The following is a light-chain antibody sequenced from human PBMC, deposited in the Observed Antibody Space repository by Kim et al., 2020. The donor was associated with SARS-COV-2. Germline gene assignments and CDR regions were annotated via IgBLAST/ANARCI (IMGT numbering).Light chain of an antibody. Sequence: SYELTQPPSVSVSPGQTARITCSGDALPKQYAYWYQQKPGQAPVLVIYKDSERPSGIPERFSGSSSVTTVTLTISGVQAEDEADYYCQSADSSGTYVVFGGGTQLTVL. CDR2: KDS. J-gene: IGLJ2*01. V-gene: IGLV3-25*03. CDR1: ALPKQY. CDR3: QSADSSGTYVV.